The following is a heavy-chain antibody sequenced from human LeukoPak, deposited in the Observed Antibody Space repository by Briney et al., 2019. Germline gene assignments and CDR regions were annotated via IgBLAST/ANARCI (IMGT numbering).Heavy chain of an antibody. Sequence: GGSLRLSCAASGFTFSSYAMSWVRQAPGKGLEWVSAISGSGGSTYYADSVKGRFTISRDNSKNTLYLQMNSLRAEDTAVYYCAKESPYYDFWSGYYTVRYFQHWGQGTLVTVSS. CDR1: GFTFSSYA. V-gene: IGHV3-23*01. CDR3: AKESPYYDFWSGYYTVRYFQH. J-gene: IGHJ1*01. CDR2: ISGSGGST. D-gene: IGHD3-3*01.